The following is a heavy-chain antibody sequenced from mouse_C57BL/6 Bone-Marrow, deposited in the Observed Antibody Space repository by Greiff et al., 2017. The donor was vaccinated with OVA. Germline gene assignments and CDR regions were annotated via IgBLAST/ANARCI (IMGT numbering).Heavy chain of an antibody. CDR2: ISSGSSTI. J-gene: IGHJ1*03. Sequence: EVKLVESGGGLVKPGGSLKLSCAASGFPFSDYGIHWVRQAPEKGLEGVAYISSGSSTIYYADTVKGRFTISRDNAKNTLFLQMTSLRSEDTAMYYCARINYWYFDVWGTGTTVTVSS. CDR1: GFPFSDYG. CDR3: ARINYWYFDV. V-gene: IGHV5-17*01.